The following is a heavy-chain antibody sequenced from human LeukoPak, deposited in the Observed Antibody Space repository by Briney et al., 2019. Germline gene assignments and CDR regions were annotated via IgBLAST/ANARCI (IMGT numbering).Heavy chain of an antibody. CDR1: GFTFDDYA. CDR2: ISWNSGSI. V-gene: IGHV3-9*01. J-gene: IGHJ4*02. Sequence: GGSLRLSCAASGFTFDDYAMHWVRQAPGKGLEWVSGISWNSGSIVYADSVRGRFTISRDNAKNSLYLQMNILRAEDTALYYCAKDNGRAPYTYDTSGYYDYWGQGTQVTVSS. CDR3: AKDNGRAPYTYDTSGYYDY. D-gene: IGHD3-22*01.